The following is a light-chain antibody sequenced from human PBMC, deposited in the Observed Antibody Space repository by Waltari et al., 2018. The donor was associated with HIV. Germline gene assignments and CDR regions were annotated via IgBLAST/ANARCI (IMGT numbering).Light chain of an antibody. CDR1: NSNIGSNT. V-gene: IGLV1-44*01. CDR3: AAWDDSLNGVV. J-gene: IGLJ2*01. CDR2: NNK. Sequence: QSVLTQPPSASGTPGQRVTISCSGSNSNIGSNTVNWYQQLPGKAPKLLIYNNKQRPSGVPDRISGSKSGTSASLAISGLQSEDEADYYCAAWDDSLNGVVFGGGTKLTVL.